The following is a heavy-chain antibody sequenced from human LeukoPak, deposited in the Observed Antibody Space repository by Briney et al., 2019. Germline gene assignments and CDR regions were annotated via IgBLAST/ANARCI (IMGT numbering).Heavy chain of an antibody. J-gene: IGHJ3*02. V-gene: IGHV1-69*04. D-gene: IGHD3-22*01. CDR1: GGTFSSYA. CDR2: IIPILGIA. Sequence: SVKVSCKASGGTFSSYAISWVRRAPGQGLEWMGRIIPILGIANYAQKFQGRVTITADKSTSTAYMELSSLRSEDTAVYYCASTPEYYYDSSGYSDAFDIWGQGTMVTVSS. CDR3: ASTPEYYYDSSGYSDAFDI.